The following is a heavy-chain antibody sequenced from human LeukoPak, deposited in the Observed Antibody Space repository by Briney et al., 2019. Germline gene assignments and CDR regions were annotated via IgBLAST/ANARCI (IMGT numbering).Heavy chain of an antibody. D-gene: IGHD7-27*01. CDR3: ARGPGDLGDY. Sequence: GSVKVSCKASGYTSTSYFMHWVRQAPGQGLEWMGLVNPSGGSTKNAQKFQGRVTMTRDMSTSTVFMELDSLRSEDTAVYYCARGPGDLGDYWGQGTLVTVS. V-gene: IGHV1-46*01. CDR2: VNPSGGST. J-gene: IGHJ4*02. CDR1: GYTSTSYF.